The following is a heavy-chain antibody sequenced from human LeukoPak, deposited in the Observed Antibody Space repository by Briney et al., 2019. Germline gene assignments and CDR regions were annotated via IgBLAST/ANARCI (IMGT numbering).Heavy chain of an antibody. Sequence: SETLSLTCTVSGGSISSSSYYWGWIRQPPGKGLEWIGSIYYSGSTYYNPSLKSRVTISVDTSKNQFSLKLSSVTAADTAVYYCAGRITMFETNPFDPWGQGTLVTVSS. J-gene: IGHJ5*02. CDR2: IYYSGST. D-gene: IGHD3-10*02. CDR3: AGRITMFETNPFDP. CDR1: GGSISSSSYY. V-gene: IGHV4-39*01.